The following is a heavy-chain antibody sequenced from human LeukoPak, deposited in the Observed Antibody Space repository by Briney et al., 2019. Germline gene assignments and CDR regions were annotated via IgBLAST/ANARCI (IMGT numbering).Heavy chain of an antibody. CDR2: IYYSGST. Sequence: SETLSLTCTVSGGSISSYYWSWIRQPPGKGLEWIGYIYYSGSTNYNPSLKRRVTISVDTSKNQFSLKLSSVTAADTAVYYCARDGGSHLDYWGQGTLVTVSS. CDR1: GGSISSYY. J-gene: IGHJ4*02. CDR3: ARDGGSHLDY. D-gene: IGHD1-26*01. V-gene: IGHV4-59*01.